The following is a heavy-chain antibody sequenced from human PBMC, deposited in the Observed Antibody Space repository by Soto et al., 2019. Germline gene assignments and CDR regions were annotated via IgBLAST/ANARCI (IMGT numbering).Heavy chain of an antibody. CDR3: ARGGVDYYDSSGYYFSPYYFDY. D-gene: IGHD3-22*01. CDR1: GGSISSGGYS. Sequence: QLQLQEYGSGLVKPSQTLSLTCAVSGGSISSGGYSWSWIRQPPGKGLEWIGYIYHSGSTYYNPSLKSRVTISVDRSKNQFSLKLSSVTAADTAVYYCARGGVDYYDSSGYYFSPYYFDYWGQGTLVTVSS. V-gene: IGHV4-30-2*01. J-gene: IGHJ4*02. CDR2: IYHSGST.